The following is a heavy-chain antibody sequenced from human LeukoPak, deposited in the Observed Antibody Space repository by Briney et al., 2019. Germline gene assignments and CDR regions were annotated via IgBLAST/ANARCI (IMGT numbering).Heavy chain of an antibody. D-gene: IGHD4-17*01. CDR3: ARAPTDDYGDYSFDY. CDR1: GLTVSSNY. CDR2: IYSGGST. V-gene: IGHV3-66*01. Sequence: GGSLRLSCAASGLTVSSNYMSWVRQAPGKGLEWVSVIYSGGSTYYADSVKGRFTISRDNAKNSLYLQMNSLRAEDTAVYYCARAPTDDYGDYSFDYWGQGTLVTVSS. J-gene: IGHJ4*02.